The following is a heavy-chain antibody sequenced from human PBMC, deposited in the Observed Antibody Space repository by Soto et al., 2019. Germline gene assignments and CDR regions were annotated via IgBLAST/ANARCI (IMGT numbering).Heavy chain of an antibody. CDR3: ARRVPAALYYYYYYMDV. D-gene: IGHD2-2*01. CDR2: ISGSGGST. CDR1: GFTFSSYA. J-gene: IGHJ6*03. V-gene: IGHV3-23*01. Sequence: GGSLRLSCAASGFTFSSYAMSWVRQAPGKGLEWVSAISGSGGSTYYADSVKGRFTISRDNSKNTLYLQMNSLRAEDTAVYYCARRVPAALYYYYYYMDVWGKGTTVTVSS.